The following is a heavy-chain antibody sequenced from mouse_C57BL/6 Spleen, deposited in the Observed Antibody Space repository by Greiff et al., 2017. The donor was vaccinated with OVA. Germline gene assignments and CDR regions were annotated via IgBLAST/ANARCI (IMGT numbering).Heavy chain of an antibody. CDR3: ARSDLLLRMSAMDY. Sequence: EVQLQQSGAELVRPGASVKLSCTASGFNIKDYYMHWVKQRTEQGLEWIGRIDPEDGETKYAPKFQGKATITADTSSNTAYLQLSILTSEDTAVYYCARSDLLLRMSAMDYWGQGTSVTASS. D-gene: IGHD1-1*01. J-gene: IGHJ4*01. CDR1: GFNIKDYY. V-gene: IGHV14-2*01. CDR2: IDPEDGET.